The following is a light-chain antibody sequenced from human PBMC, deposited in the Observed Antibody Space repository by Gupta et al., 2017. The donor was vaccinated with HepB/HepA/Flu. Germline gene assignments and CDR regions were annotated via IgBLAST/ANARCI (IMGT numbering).Light chain of an antibody. CDR2: KTL. Sequence: DTQMTQSPSTLSASIGDRITLTCRASQSVGMWLAWYQQKSGKAPRLLIYKTLSLASGVPSRFSGGGFGTEFTLTINSLQPDDFASYYCLQYDGYPFTFGPGTKVEIK. CDR1: QSVGMW. V-gene: IGKV1-5*03. CDR3: LQYDGYPFT. J-gene: IGKJ3*01.